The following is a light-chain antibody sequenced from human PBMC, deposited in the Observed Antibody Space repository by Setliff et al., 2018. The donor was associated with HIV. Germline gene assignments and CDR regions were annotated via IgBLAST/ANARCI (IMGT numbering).Light chain of an antibody. V-gene: IGLV1-40*01. CDR1: SSNVGAGYD. CDR3: QSYDSSLSGSV. Sequence: QSVLTQPPSVSGAPGQRVSISCTGNSSNVGAGYDVHWYQQLPGTAPKLLIYSNNNRPSGVSDRFSGSKSGNSASLDITGLLAGDEADYYCQSYDSSLSGSVFGGGTKVTVL. J-gene: IGLJ2*01. CDR2: SNN.